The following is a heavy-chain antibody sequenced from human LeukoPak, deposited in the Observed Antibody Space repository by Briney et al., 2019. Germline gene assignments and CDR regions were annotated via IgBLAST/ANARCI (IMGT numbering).Heavy chain of an antibody. CDR2: IYYSGST. D-gene: IGHD5-18*01. CDR3: ARGATWIQLWFDAFDI. CDR1: GGSISSGGYY. J-gene: IGHJ3*02. V-gene: IGHV4-31*03. Sequence: PSQTLSLTCTVSGGSISSGGYYWSWIRQHPGKGLEWIGYIYYSGSTYYNPSLKSRVTKSVDTSKNQFSLKLSSVTAADTAVYYCARGATWIQLWFDAFDIWGQGTMVTVSS.